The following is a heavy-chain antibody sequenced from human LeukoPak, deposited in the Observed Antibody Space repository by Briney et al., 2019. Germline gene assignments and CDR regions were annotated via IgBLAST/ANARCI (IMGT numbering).Heavy chain of an antibody. D-gene: IGHD6-13*01. Sequence: SQTLSLTCTVSAGSISSGSYDWRWIRQRAGKGLEWIGRIYTSGSTNYNPSLKSRVTISVDTSKNQFSLKLSSVTAADTAVYYCARIRRKYSSSKSADYWGQGTLVTVSS. V-gene: IGHV4-61*02. CDR2: IYTSGST. J-gene: IGHJ4*02. CDR1: AGSISSGSYD. CDR3: ARIRRKYSSSKSADY.